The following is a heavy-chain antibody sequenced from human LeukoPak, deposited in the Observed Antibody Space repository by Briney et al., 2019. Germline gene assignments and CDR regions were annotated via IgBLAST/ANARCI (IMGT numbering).Heavy chain of an antibody. D-gene: IGHD6-19*01. CDR1: GYTFTGYY. CDR2: ISAYNGNT. V-gene: IGHV1-18*04. Sequence: ASVKVSCKASGYTFTGYYMHWVRQAPGQGLEWMGWISAYNGNTNYAPKLQGRVTMTTDTSTSTAYMELRSLRSDDTAVYYCARETRYSSGWYIDYWGQGTLVTVSS. J-gene: IGHJ4*02. CDR3: ARETRYSSGWYIDY.